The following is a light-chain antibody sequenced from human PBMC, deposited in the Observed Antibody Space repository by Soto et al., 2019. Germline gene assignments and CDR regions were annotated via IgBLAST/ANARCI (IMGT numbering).Light chain of an antibody. CDR3: QQGYSTRWT. CDR1: QNINNY. CDR2: AAS. Sequence: DIQMTQSPSSLSASVGDRVTITCRASQNINNYLNWYQQKPGKAPKLLIYAASSLQSGVPSRFSGSGSGTDFTLTISSLQPEDFATYYCQQGYSTRWTFGQGTKVDIK. J-gene: IGKJ1*01. V-gene: IGKV1-39*01.